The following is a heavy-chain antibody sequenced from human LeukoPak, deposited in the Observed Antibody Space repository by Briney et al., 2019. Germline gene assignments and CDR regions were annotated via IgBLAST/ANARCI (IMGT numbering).Heavy chain of an antibody. V-gene: IGHV3-7*01. CDR3: ARDRSDILTGYNDAFDI. CDR2: IKQDGSET. CDR1: GFTFSTYA. J-gene: IGHJ3*02. Sequence: GGSLRLSCAASGFTFSTYAMSWVRQAPGKGLEWVANIKQDGSETYYVDSVKGRFTISRDNAKKSLYLQMNSLRAEDTAVYYCARDRSDILTGYNDAFDIWGQGTMVTVSS. D-gene: IGHD3-9*01.